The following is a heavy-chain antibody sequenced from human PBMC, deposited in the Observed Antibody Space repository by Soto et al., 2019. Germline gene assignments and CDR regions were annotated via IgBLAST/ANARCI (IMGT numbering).Heavy chain of an antibody. CDR1: GGSISSGGYY. D-gene: IGHD6-6*01. CDR2: IYYSGST. V-gene: IGHV4-31*03. Sequence: QVQLQESGPGLVKPSQTLSLTCTVSGGSISSGGYYWSWIRQHPGKGLEWIGYIYYSGSTYYNPSLKCRVTRSVDTSKNPFSLKLSSVTAADTAVYYCARDSSIAARLNYYGMDVWGQGTTVTVSS. J-gene: IGHJ6*02. CDR3: ARDSSIAARLNYYGMDV.